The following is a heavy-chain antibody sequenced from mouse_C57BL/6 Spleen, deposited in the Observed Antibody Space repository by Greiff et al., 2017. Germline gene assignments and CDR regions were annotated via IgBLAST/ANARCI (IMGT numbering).Heavy chain of an antibody. CDR2: IHPNSGST. CDR1: GYTFTSYW. J-gene: IGHJ4*01. Sequence: QVQLQQPGAELVKPGASVKLSCKASGYTFTSYWMHWVKQRPGQGLEWIGMIHPNSGSTNYNEKFKSKATLAVDKSSSTAYMQLSSLTSEDSAVYYCARENYDGYYEDAMDYWGQGTSVTVSS. CDR3: ARENYDGYYEDAMDY. V-gene: IGHV1-64*01. D-gene: IGHD2-3*01.